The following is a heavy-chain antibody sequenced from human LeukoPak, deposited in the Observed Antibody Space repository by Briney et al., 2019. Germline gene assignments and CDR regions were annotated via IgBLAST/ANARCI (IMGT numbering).Heavy chain of an antibody. D-gene: IGHD2-21*02. CDR1: GGSISSYY. CDR3: ARLTYCGGDCTSWFDP. CDR2: IYTSGRT. J-gene: IGHJ5*02. Sequence: PSETLSLTCTVSGGSISSYYWSWIRQPPGKGLEWIGYIYTSGRTNYNPSLKSRVTIPVDTSKNQFSLKLSSVTAADTAVYYCARLTYCGGDCTSWFDPWGQGTLVTVSS. V-gene: IGHV4-4*09.